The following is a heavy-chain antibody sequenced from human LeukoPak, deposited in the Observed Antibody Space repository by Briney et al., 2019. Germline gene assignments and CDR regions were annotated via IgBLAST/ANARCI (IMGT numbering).Heavy chain of an antibody. CDR1: GYTFTSYD. J-gene: IGHJ6*03. CDR2: MNPNSGNT. CDR3: ARENSGWYPRPFYYYYYYMDV. Sequence: AASVKVSCKASGYTFTSYDINWVRQATGQGLEWMGWMNPNSGNTGYAQKFQGRVTMTRNTSISTAYMELSSLRSEDTAVYYCARENSGWYPRPFYYYYYYMDVWGKGTTVTVSS. D-gene: IGHD6-19*01. V-gene: IGHV1-8*01.